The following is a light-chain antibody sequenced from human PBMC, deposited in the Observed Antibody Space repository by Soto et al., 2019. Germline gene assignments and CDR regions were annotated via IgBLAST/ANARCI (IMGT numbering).Light chain of an antibody. V-gene: IGKV1-17*01. J-gene: IGKJ1*01. CDR2: AAS. CDR3: LQHNNYPRT. Sequence: DLQMTQSPSSLSASVGDRVTITCRASQGIRNDLNWYQQKPGKAPKRLIYAASSLQSGVPSRFSGSGSGTEFTLTISSLQPEDFATYYWLQHNNYPRTFGQGTKVEIK. CDR1: QGIRND.